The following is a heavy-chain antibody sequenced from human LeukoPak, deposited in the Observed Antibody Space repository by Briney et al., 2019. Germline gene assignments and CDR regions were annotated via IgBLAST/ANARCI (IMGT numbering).Heavy chain of an antibody. CDR2: ISSSATTI. J-gene: IGHJ4*02. Sequence: GGSLRLSRAASGFTFSTYEMNWVRQAPGKGLEWVSLISSSATTIYYADSVKGRFTISRDNAKNSLYLQVSSLRAEDTAVYYCARGYGDLYFDYWGQGTLVTVSS. CDR3: ARGYGDLYFDY. V-gene: IGHV3-48*03. D-gene: IGHD4-17*01. CDR1: GFTFSTYE.